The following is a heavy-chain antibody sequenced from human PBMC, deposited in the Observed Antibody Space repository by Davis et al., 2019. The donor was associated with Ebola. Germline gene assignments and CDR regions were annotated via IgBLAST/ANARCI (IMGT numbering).Heavy chain of an antibody. D-gene: IGHD3-3*01. CDR2: LGLSADT. CDR3: ARAGLEWLLVN. J-gene: IGHJ4*02. Sequence: PGGSLRLSCAASGFVFSSYVMSWVRRAPGKGLEWVSTLGLSADTYYADSVKGRFTISRDNAKNSLYLQMNSLRAEDTAVYYCARAGLEWLLVNWGQGTLVTVSS. V-gene: IGHV3-21*01. CDR1: GFVFSSYV.